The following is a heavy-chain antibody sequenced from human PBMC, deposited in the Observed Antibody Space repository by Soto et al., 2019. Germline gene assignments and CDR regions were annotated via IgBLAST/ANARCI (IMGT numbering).Heavy chain of an antibody. V-gene: IGHV4-31*03. D-gene: IGHD5-18*01. CDR2: IYYSGST. Sequence: SETLSLTCTVSGGSISSGGYYWSWIRQHPGKGLEWIGYIYYSGSTYYNPSLKSRVTISVDTSKNQFSLKLSSVTAADTAVYYCARQAVDTAMVYFDYWGQGTLVTVSS. CDR1: GGSISSGGYY. CDR3: ARQAVDTAMVYFDY. J-gene: IGHJ4*02.